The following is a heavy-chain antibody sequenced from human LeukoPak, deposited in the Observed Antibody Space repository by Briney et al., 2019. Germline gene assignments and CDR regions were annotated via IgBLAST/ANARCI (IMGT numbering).Heavy chain of an antibody. V-gene: IGHV4-4*07. D-gene: IGHD2-15*01. Sequence: SETLSLTCTVSGGSISSYYWSWIRQPAGKGLEWIGRIYTSGSTGYNPSLKSRVTMSVDTSKNQFSLKLSSVTAADTAVYYCARVDQRAAYFDYWGQGTLVTVSS. CDR2: IYTSGST. J-gene: IGHJ4*02. CDR3: ARVDQRAAYFDY. CDR1: GGSISSYY.